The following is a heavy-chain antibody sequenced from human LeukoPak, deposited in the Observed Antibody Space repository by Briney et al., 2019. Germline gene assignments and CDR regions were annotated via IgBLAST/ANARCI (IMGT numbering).Heavy chain of an antibody. CDR1: GYTFTSYY. J-gene: IGHJ4*02. D-gene: IGHD6-13*01. CDR3: ARDLRRIAAAGWGVDY. V-gene: IGHV1-2*02. CDR2: INPNSGGT. Sequence: ASVKVSCKASGYTFTSYYMHWVRQAPGQGLEWMGWINPNSGGTNYAQKFQGRVTMTRDTSISTAYMELSRLRSDDTAVYYCARDLRRIAAAGWGVDYWGQGTLVTVSS.